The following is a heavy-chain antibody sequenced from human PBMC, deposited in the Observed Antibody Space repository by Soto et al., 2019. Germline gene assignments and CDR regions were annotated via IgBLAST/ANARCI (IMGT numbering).Heavy chain of an antibody. CDR2: FSGSGGGT. Sequence: PGGSLRLFCAASGFTFSSCAMSWVRQAPGKGLEWVSGFSGSGGGTYYADSVKGRFTISRDNSKNTLYLQMSSLRAEDTAVYYCAKDRSRSYGSGYPLGYFDYWGQGPLVTVSS. CDR3: AKDRSRSYGSGYPLGYFDY. J-gene: IGHJ4*02. D-gene: IGHD3-22*01. V-gene: IGHV3-23*01. CDR1: GFTFSSCA.